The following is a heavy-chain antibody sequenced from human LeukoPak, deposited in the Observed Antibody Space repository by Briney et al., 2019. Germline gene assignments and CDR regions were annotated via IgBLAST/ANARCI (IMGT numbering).Heavy chain of an antibody. D-gene: IGHD2-2*01. V-gene: IGHV3-30-3*01. CDR2: ISYDGSNK. Sequence: GGSLRLSCAASGFTFSSYAMHWVRQAPGKGLEWVAVISYDGSNKYYADSVKGRFTISRDNSKNTLYLQMNSLRAEDTAVYYCARDKGWVVPAAILDYWGQGTLVTVSS. CDR1: GFTFSSYA. CDR3: ARDKGWVVPAAILDY. J-gene: IGHJ4*02.